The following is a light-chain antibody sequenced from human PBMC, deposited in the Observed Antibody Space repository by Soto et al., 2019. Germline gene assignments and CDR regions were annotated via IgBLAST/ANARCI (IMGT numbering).Light chain of an antibody. V-gene: IGLV2-8*01. Sequence: QSALTQPPSASGSPGQSVTISCTGTSSDVGGYNYVSWYQQHPGKAHKLMIYEVSKRPSGVPDRFSGSKSGNTASLTVSGLQAEDEAYYYCSSYAGSNNLVFGGGTKLTVL. CDR3: SSYAGSNNLV. CDR2: EVS. CDR1: SSDVGGYNY. J-gene: IGLJ2*01.